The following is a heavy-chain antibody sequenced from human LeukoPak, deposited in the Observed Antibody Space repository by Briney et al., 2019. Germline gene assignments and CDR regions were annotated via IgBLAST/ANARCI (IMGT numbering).Heavy chain of an antibody. Sequence: GGSLRLSCAASGFTFSNYAMTRVRQAPGKGLEWVSYISHNTYYTGYGDSVKGRFTISRDNAKNSLYLQLNSLRVEDTAMYYCATYSGKYHDAFDIWGRGTMVSVSS. CDR1: GFTFSNYA. J-gene: IGHJ3*02. D-gene: IGHD1-26*01. CDR2: ISHNTYYT. CDR3: ATYSGKYHDAFDI. V-gene: IGHV3-11*03.